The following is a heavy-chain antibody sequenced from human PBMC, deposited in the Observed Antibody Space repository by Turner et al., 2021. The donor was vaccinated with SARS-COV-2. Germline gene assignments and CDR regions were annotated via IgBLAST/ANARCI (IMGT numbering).Heavy chain of an antibody. D-gene: IGHD5-12*01. J-gene: IGHJ3*02. CDR1: GGSFSGYY. CDR3: ASGDVDIVAIPNSGDAFDI. V-gene: IGHV4-34*01. CDR2: INHSGST. Sequence: QVQLQQWGAGLLKPSETLSLTCAVYGGSFSGYYWSWSRQPPGKGLEWIGEINHSGSTNYNPSLNSRVTISVDASMNQFSLKLSSVTAADTAVYYCASGDVDIVAIPNSGDAFDIWGQGTMVTVSS.